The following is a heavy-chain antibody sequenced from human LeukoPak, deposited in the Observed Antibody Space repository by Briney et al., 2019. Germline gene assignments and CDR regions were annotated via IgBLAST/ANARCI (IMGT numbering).Heavy chain of an antibody. CDR1: GYTFTSYD. Sequence: ASVKVSCKASGYTFTSYDFNWVRQATGQRPEWMGWMSPNSGDTGYAQKFQDRVTMTRNTSISTAYMELSSLRSDDTAVYYCARDLGHSRGPTTDNHWGQGTLVTVSS. J-gene: IGHJ5*02. CDR2: MSPNSGDT. CDR3: ARDLGHSRGPTTDNH. D-gene: IGHD1-1*01. V-gene: IGHV1-8*01.